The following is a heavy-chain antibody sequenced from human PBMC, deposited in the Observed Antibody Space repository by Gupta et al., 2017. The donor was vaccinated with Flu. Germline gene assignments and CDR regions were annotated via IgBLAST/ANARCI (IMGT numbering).Heavy chain of an antibody. J-gene: IGHJ4*02. CDR3: AHRRKTIIVATIFDS. V-gene: IGHV2-5*02. D-gene: IGHD5-12*01. Sequence: GFSLSTSGEGVGWIRQPPGKALEWLAVIFWDGGKRYSPSLKNRLTITRGTSENQVVLTMTNMDPVDTATYFCAHRRKTIIVATIFDSWGPGTRVTVSS. CDR1: GFSLSTSGEG. CDR2: IFWDGGK.